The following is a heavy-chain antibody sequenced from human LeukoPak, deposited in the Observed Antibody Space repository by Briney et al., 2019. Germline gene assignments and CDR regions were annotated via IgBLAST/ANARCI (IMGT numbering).Heavy chain of an antibody. CDR2: ISGSGGST. CDR1: GFTFSSYA. Sequence: GGSLRLSCAASGFTFSSYAMSWVRQAPGKGLEWVSAISGSGGSTYYADSVKGRFTISRDNSKNTLYLQMNSLRAEDTAVYYCAKDEIPITMVRGVISYFDYWGQGTLVTVSS. J-gene: IGHJ4*02. D-gene: IGHD3-10*01. CDR3: AKDEIPITMVRGVISYFDY. V-gene: IGHV3-23*01.